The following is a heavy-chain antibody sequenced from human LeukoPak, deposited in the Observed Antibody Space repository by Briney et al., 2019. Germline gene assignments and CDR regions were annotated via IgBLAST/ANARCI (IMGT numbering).Heavy chain of an antibody. CDR3: AKDGTGWPHKFIDY. J-gene: IGHJ4*02. D-gene: IGHD6-19*01. Sequence: PGGSLRLSCAASGFTFSSYGMHSVRQAPGKRLEWVAFIRYDGSNKYYGDSLKARFTISRDNSKNTLYLQMNSLRAEDTAVYYCAKDGTGWPHKFIDYWGQGTLVTVSS. CDR2: IRYDGSNK. V-gene: IGHV3-30*02. CDR1: GFTFSSYG.